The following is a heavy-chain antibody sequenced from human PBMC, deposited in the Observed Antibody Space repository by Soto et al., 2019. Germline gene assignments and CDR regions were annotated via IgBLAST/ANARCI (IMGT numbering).Heavy chain of an antibody. J-gene: IGHJ5*02. V-gene: IGHV1-46*01. CDR1: GDTFTSYY. Sequence: ALVKVSCKASGDTFTSYYMHWVRQAPGQGLEWMGIINPSGGTGYAQKFQGRVTMTRNTSISTAYMELSSLRSEDTAVYYCARERSAAGTGWFDPWGQGTLVTVS. D-gene: IGHD6-13*01. CDR2: INPSGGT. CDR3: ARERSAAGTGWFDP.